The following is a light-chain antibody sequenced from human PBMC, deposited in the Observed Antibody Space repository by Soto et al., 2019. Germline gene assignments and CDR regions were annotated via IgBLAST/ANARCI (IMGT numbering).Light chain of an antibody. CDR1: QSVSSN. CDR3: QQRSNWPVT. Sequence: EIVVTQSPATLSLSPGEGATLSCRASQSVSSNLAWYQQKPGQAPRLLIYDTSNRATGIPARFSGSGSGTDFTLTISSLEPEDFAVYYCQQRSNWPVTFGQGTKLEIK. CDR2: DTS. V-gene: IGKV3-11*01. J-gene: IGKJ2*01.